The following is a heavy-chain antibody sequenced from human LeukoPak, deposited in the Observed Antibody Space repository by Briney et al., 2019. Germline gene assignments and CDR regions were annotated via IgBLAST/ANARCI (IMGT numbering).Heavy chain of an antibody. CDR2: ISAYNGNT. CDR3: ARDTHYDSSGYGYYFDY. CDR1: GYTFTSYG. J-gene: IGHJ4*02. D-gene: IGHD3-22*01. V-gene: IGHV1-18*01. Sequence: ASVKVSCKASGYTFTSYGISWVRQAPGQGLEWMGWISAYNGNTNYAQKLQGRVTMTTDTSTSTAYMELSRLRSDDTAVYYCARDTHYDSSGYGYYFDYWGQGTLVTVSS.